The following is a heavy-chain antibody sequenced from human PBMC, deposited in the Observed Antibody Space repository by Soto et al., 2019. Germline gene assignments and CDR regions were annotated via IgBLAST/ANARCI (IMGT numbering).Heavy chain of an antibody. D-gene: IGHD3-10*01. CDR2: IYYSGST. J-gene: IGHJ2*01. Sequence: QVQLQESGPGLVKPSQTLSLTCTVSGGSISSGGYYWSWIRQHPGKGLEWIGYIYYSGSTYYNPSLKSRVTISVDTSKNPCSLKLSSVTAADTAVYYCARDSGGGYWYFDLWGRGTLVTVSS. CDR3: ARDSGGGYWYFDL. V-gene: IGHV4-31*03. CDR1: GGSISSGGYY.